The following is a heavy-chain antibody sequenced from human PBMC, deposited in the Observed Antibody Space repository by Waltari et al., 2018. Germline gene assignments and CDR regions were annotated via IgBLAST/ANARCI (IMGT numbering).Heavy chain of an antibody. Sequence: EVQLVESGGGLVQPGRSLRLSCAASGFAFSRYSMNWVRQAPGKGLYWVSYSSSSSTTIYYADSVKGRFTISRDKAQNSLYLQMNNLRAEDTAVYSCARDLNWNYVGWFDPWGQGTLVTVSS. CDR2: SSSSSTTI. J-gene: IGHJ5*02. CDR1: GFAFSRYS. V-gene: IGHV3-48*01. D-gene: IGHD1-7*01. CDR3: ARDLNWNYVGWFDP.